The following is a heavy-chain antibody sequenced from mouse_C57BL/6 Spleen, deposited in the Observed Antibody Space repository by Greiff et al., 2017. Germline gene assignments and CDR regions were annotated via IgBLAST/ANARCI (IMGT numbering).Heavy chain of an antibody. CDR2: IDPSDSYT. CDR3: ARSLITTVVGGYFDY. J-gene: IGHJ2*01. D-gene: IGHD1-1*01. Sequence: VQLQQPGAELVRPGTSVKLSCKASGYTFTSYWMHWVKPRPGQGLEWIGVIDPSDSYTNYNQKFKGKATLTVDTSSSSAYMQLSSLTSEYSAVYYCARSLITTVVGGYFDYWGQGTTLAVSS. CDR1: GYTFTSYW. V-gene: IGHV1-59*01.